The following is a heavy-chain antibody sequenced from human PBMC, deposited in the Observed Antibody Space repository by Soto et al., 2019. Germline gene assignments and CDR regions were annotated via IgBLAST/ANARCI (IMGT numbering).Heavy chain of an antibody. CDR2: ISSYGSDT. CDR1: GFTFSRYW. CDR3: AINYAYAERYYWYGIDV. D-gene: IGHD3-16*01. Sequence: EVQLVESGGGLVLPGGSLRLSCAASGFTFSRYWMHWVRQAPGKGLVWVSRISSYGSDTHYADSVKGRFTISRDYAKNTLYLQMNSLRAEDTAVDYCAINYAYAERYYWYGIDVWGQGTTVTVSS. V-gene: IGHV3-74*01. J-gene: IGHJ6*02.